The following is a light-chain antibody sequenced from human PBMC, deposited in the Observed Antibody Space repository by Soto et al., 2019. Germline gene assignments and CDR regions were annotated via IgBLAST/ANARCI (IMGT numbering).Light chain of an antibody. J-gene: IGLJ1*01. CDR2: DNN. V-gene: IGLV1-51*01. CDR3: GTWDSSLSAFIV. CDR1: SSNIGNNY. Sequence: QSVLTQPPSVSAAPGQKVTISCSGSSSNIGNNYVSWYQQLPGTAPKLLIYDNNKRPSGIPDRFSGSKSGTSATLGITGLQTGDEADYYCGTWDSSLSAFIVFGTGTQLTVL.